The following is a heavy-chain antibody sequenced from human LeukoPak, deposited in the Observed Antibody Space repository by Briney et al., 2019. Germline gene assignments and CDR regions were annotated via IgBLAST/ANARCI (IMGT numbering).Heavy chain of an antibody. CDR3: ARGKVVTMVRGVIITYFDY. CDR2: IIPSDGST. CDR1: GYSFTMYF. D-gene: IGHD3-10*01. Sequence: GASVTVSFKASGYSFTMYFIHWVRQAPGQGLEWMGIIIPSDGSTSYAQKFQGRVTMTRDTSTSTVYMELSSLRSEDTAVYYCARGKVVTMVRGVIITYFDYWGQGTLVTVSS. V-gene: IGHV1-46*01. J-gene: IGHJ4*02.